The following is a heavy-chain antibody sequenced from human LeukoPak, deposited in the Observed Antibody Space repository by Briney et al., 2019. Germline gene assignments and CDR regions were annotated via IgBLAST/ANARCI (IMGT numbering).Heavy chain of an antibody. CDR2: IYYSGST. J-gene: IGHJ4*02. D-gene: IGHD3-22*01. V-gene: IGHV4-31*03. CDR3: ARGAYDSSGYYRFDY. Sequence: SETLSLTCTVSGGSISSGGYYWSWIRQHPGKGLEWIGYIYYSGSTYYNPSLKSRVTISVDTSKNQFSLKLSSVTAADTAVYYCARGAYDSSGYYRFDYWGQGTLVTVSS. CDR1: GGSISSGGYY.